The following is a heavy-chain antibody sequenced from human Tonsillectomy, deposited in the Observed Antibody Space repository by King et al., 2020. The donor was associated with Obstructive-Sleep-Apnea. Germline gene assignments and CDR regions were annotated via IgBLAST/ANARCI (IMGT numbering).Heavy chain of an antibody. V-gene: IGHV3-30*04. Sequence: VQLVESGGGVVQPGRSLRLSCAASGFTFSNYAVHWGRQAPGKGLECVAVISYEGSNKFYADSVRGRFTISRDNSKTRLYLQMNSFRAEDRDVYYFAGGGNYYESSGDYSYDFGMDVWGQGTTVTVSS. CDR2: ISYEGSNK. J-gene: IGHJ6*02. D-gene: IGHD3-22*01. CDR1: GFTFSNYA. CDR3: AGGGNYYESSGDYSYDFGMDV.